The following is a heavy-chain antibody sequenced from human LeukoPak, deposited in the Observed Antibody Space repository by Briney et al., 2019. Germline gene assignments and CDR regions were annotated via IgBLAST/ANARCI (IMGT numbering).Heavy chain of an antibody. V-gene: IGHV1-69*13. CDR1: GGTFSSYA. CDR2: IIPIFGTA. D-gene: IGHD4-17*01. Sequence: SVTVSCTASGGTFSSYAISWVRQAPGQGLEWMGGIIPIFGTANYAQKFQGRVTITADESTSTAYMELSSLRSEDTAVYYCARAPDYGDYVAYYWGQGTLVTVSS. CDR3: ARAPDYGDYVAYY. J-gene: IGHJ4*02.